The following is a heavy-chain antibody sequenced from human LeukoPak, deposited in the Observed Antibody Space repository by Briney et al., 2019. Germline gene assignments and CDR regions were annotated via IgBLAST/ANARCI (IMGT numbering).Heavy chain of an antibody. D-gene: IGHD1-26*01. CDR1: GGSISSSSYY. CDR2: IYYSGST. Sequence: SETLSLTCTVSGGSISSSSYYWGWIRQPPGKGLEWIGSIYYSGSTYYNPSLKSRVTISVDTSKNQFSLKLSSVTAADTAVYYCASRGSYYVLSFYAFDIWGQGTMVTVSS. V-gene: IGHV4-39*07. CDR3: ASRGSYYVLSFYAFDI. J-gene: IGHJ3*02.